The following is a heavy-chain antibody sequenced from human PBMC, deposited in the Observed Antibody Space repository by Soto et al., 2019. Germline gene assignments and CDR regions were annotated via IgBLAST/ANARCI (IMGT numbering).Heavy chain of an antibody. J-gene: IGHJ3*02. D-gene: IGHD3-22*01. V-gene: IGHV1-69*01. CDR1: GGTFSSYA. CDR3: ARVTMIVVVIHTHDAFDI. CDR2: IIPIFGTA. Sequence: QVQLVQSGAEVKKPWSSVKVSCKASGGTFSSYAISWVRQAPGQGLEWMGGIIPIFGTANYAQKFQGRVTITADESTSTAYMELSSLRSEDTAVYYCARVTMIVVVIHTHDAFDIWGQGTMVTVSS.